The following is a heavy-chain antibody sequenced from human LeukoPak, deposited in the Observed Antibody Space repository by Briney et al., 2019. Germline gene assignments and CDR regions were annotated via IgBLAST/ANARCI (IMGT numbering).Heavy chain of an antibody. J-gene: IGHJ4*02. V-gene: IGHV3-48*01. Sequence: GGSLRLSCAASGFTFSSYEMNWVRQAPGKGLEWVSYISSSSSTIYYADSVKGRFTISRDNAKNSLYLQMNSLRAEDTAVYYCASPGIAAAYWGQGTLVTVSS. CDR3: ASPGIAAAY. D-gene: IGHD6-13*01. CDR2: ISSSSSTI. CDR1: GFTFSSYE.